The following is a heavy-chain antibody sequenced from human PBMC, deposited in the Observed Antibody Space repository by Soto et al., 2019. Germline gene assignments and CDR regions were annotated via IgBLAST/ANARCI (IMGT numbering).Heavy chain of an antibody. D-gene: IGHD6-13*01. CDR3: ARPGGSGWFYFDS. Sequence: PSETLSLTCTVSGGSIISYYWSWIRQPPGKGLEWIGYIYDSGSTSYNPSLKSRITISVDTSKNQFSLKLSSVTAADTAVYYCARPGGSGWFYFDSWGQGSQVTVSS. CDR2: IYDSGST. V-gene: IGHV4-59*08. CDR1: GGSIISYY. J-gene: IGHJ4*02.